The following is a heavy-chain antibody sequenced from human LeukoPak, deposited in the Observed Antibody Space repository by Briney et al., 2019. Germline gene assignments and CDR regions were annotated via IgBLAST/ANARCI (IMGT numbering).Heavy chain of an antibody. J-gene: IGHJ4*02. Sequence: GGSLRLSCAASGFTFSSYWMHWVRQAPGKGLVWVSRINTDGSSTSYADSVKGRFTISRDNAKNTLYLQMNSLRAEDTAVYYCARDGDYDFWSGYYSLFDYWGQGTLVTVSS. CDR1: GFTFSSYW. CDR2: INTDGSST. V-gene: IGHV3-74*01. D-gene: IGHD3-3*01. CDR3: ARDGDYDFWSGYYSLFDY.